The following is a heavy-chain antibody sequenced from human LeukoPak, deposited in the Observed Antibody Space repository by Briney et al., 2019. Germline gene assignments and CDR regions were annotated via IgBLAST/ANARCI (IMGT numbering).Heavy chain of an antibody. CDR3: AREGDYGEDFDY. CDR1: GGSISSGGYY. J-gene: IGHJ4*02. V-gene: IGHV4-31*03. CDR2: IYYSGST. D-gene: IGHD4-17*01. Sequence: MPSETLSLTCTVSGGSISSGGYYWSWIRQHPGKGPEWIGYIYYSGSTYYNPSLKSRVTTSVDTSKNQLSLKLSSVTAADTAVYYCAREGDYGEDFDYWGQGTLVTVSS.